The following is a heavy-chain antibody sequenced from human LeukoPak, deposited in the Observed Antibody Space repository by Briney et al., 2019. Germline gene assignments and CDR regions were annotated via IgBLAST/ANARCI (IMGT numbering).Heavy chain of an antibody. V-gene: IGHV1-69*04. Sequence: ASVKVSCKASGGTFSSYAISWVRQAPGQGLEWMGRIIPIYDLSNYAQKFQGRVTITADKSTTTAYMEVSSLRSEDTAVYYCARDRIVGPMESAFDIWGQGTMVTVSS. CDR2: IIPIYDLS. J-gene: IGHJ3*02. CDR1: GGTFSSYA. CDR3: ARDRIVGPMESAFDI. D-gene: IGHD1-26*01.